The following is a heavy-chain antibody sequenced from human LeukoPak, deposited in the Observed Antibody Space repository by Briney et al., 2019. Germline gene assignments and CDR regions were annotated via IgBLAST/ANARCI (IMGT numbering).Heavy chain of an antibody. CDR2: ISSSSSTI. CDR1: GFTFNNYG. Sequence: GGSLRLSCAASGFTFNNYGMIWVRQAPGKGLEWVSYISSSSSTITYADSVKGRFTISRDNAKNSLYLQMNSLRTEDTAVCYCARETVGIDYWGQGTLVTVSS. J-gene: IGHJ4*02. D-gene: IGHD4-23*01. V-gene: IGHV3-48*01. CDR3: ARETVGIDY.